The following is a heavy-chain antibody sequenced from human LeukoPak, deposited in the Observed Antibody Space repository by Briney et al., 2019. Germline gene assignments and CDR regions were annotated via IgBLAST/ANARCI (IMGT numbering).Heavy chain of an antibody. CDR2: IYPSDSDT. CDR3: AKYSATYSKSFDY. J-gene: IGHJ4*02. V-gene: IGHV5-51*01. CDR1: GSSFTNNW. Sequence: GESLKISCKDSGSSFTNNWIGWVRQMPGKGLEWMGIIYPSDSDTRYSPSFQGQVTISADESISTAYLQWSGLKASDTAMYYCAKYSATYSKSFDYWGQGTLVTVSS. D-gene: IGHD1-26*01.